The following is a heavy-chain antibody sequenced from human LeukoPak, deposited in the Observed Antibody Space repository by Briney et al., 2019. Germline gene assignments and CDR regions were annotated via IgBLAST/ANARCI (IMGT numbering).Heavy chain of an antibody. CDR2: VNSDGSIT. D-gene: IGHD1-14*01. Sequence: GGSLRLSCAASGFTFSTYWMHWVRQAPGKGLVWVSRVNSDGSITTYADSVKGRFTISRDNAKNSLYLQMNSLRDEDTAMYYCARALGNHLDYWGQGTLVTVSS. J-gene: IGHJ4*02. V-gene: IGHV3-74*01. CDR1: GFTFSTYW. CDR3: ARALGNHLDY.